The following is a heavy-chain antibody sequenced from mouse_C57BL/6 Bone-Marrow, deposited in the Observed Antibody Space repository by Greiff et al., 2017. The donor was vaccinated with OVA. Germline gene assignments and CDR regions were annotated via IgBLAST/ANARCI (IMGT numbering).Heavy chain of an antibody. D-gene: IGHD2-14*01. J-gene: IGHJ4*01. CDR2: IYPGDGDT. CDR3: ARSTMDY. Sequence: QVQLQQSGPELVKPGASVKISCKASGYAFSSSWMNWVKQRPGKGLEWIGRIYPGDGDTNYNGKFKGKATLTADKSSSTAYMQLSSLTSEDSAVYCCARSTMDYWGQGTSVTVSS. CDR1: GYAFSSSW. V-gene: IGHV1-82*01.